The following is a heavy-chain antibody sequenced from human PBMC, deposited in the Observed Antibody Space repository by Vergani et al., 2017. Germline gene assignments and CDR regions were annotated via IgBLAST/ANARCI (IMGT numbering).Heavy chain of an antibody. J-gene: IGHJ4*02. V-gene: IGHV4-39*01. CDR2: IYYNGGT. D-gene: IGHD5-24*01. CDR1: GVSIISSSYY. Sequence: QVQLQESGPRLVKPSETLSLTCSVSGVSIISSSYYWVWVRQPPGKGLEWVGNIYYNGGTDYNPSLKSRFTISVDTSKNQFSLKLNSVTAADTAVYYCGRGSDNYNWGQGTLLTVSS. CDR3: GRGSDNYN.